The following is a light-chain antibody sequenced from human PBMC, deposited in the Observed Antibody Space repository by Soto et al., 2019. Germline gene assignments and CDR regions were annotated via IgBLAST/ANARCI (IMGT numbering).Light chain of an antibody. CDR1: QSVSSN. V-gene: IGKV3-15*01. Sequence: EIVMTQSPATLSVSPGETATFSCRASQSVSSNLAWYQQKPGQAPTLLIYGASTRATGIPARFSGSGSGTEFTLTISSLQSEDFAVYYCQHYNNWYTFGQGTKLEIK. CDR3: QHYNNWYT. J-gene: IGKJ2*01. CDR2: GAS.